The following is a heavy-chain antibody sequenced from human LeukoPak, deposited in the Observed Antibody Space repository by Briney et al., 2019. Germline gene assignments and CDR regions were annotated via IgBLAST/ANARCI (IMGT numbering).Heavy chain of an antibody. J-gene: IGHJ4*02. CDR1: GFTLSDYY. CDR2: ISSSGSSI. D-gene: IGHD1-26*01. V-gene: IGHV3-11*04. Sequence: PGGSLRLSCAASGFTLSDYYMSRIRQAPGQGLGWISYISSSGSSIQYAASVRCRFTISRDNAKTSLCLQINSLRAEDTSVYDCARSAQWELPDYWGQGTLVTVSS. CDR3: ARSAQWELPDY.